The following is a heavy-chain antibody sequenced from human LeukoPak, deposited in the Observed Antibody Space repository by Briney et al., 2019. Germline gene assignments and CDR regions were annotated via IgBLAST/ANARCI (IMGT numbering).Heavy chain of an antibody. D-gene: IGHD6-19*01. CDR1: GGTFSSYA. Sequence: SVKVSCKASGGTFSSYAISWVRQALGQGLEWMGGIIPIFGTANYAQKFQGRVTITADKSTSTAYMELSILRSEDTAVYYCASAYSSGLGEFDYWGQGTLVTVSS. V-gene: IGHV1-69*06. CDR2: IIPIFGTA. CDR3: ASAYSSGLGEFDY. J-gene: IGHJ4*02.